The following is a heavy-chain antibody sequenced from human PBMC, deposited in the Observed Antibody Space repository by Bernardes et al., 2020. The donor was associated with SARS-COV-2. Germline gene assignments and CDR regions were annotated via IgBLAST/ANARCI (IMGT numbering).Heavy chain of an antibody. CDR2: ISSVGLT. D-gene: IGHD3-10*01. CDR3: ASAAWFGEHSPFDY. Sequence: GGSLRLSCAASGFTVSDNYMSWVRQAPGKGLEWVTLISSVGLTYYADSLKGRFAISRDTSKNTLYLHMNSLRAEDTAVYYCASAAWFGEHSPFDYWGQGSL. J-gene: IGHJ4*02. CDR1: GFTVSDNY. V-gene: IGHV3-66*02.